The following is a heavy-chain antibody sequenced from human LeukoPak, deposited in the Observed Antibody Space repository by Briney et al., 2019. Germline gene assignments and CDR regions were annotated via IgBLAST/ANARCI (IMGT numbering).Heavy chain of an antibody. J-gene: IGHJ4*02. D-gene: IGHD6-13*01. CDR2: VYYSGST. V-gene: IGHV4-59*08. CDR3: ARQGGYSSSPDF. CDR1: GGSISHYY. Sequence: SETLSLTCTVSGGSISHYYWNWIRQPPGKGLEWIGYVYYSGSTNYKPSLKSRVTISVDTSKNQFSLKLTSVTAADTAVYYCARQGGYSSSPDFWGQGTLVTVSS.